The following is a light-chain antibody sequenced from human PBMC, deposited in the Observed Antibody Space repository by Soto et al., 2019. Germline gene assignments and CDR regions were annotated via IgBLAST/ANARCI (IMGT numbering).Light chain of an antibody. CDR1: HTVTSSS. J-gene: IGKJ5*01. V-gene: IGKV3D-20*01. Sequence: EIMLTQSPATLSLSPGERDTLSCGASHTVTSSSLAWYQQKPGLAPRLLIYTASSRATGIPDRFSGSGSGTDFTLTISRLEPEDFAVYYCQQYGSSPITFGQGTRLEIK. CDR2: TAS. CDR3: QQYGSSPIT.